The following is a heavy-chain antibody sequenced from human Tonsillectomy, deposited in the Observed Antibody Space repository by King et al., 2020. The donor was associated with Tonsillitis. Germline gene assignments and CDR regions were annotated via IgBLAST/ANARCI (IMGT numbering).Heavy chain of an antibody. D-gene: IGHD4/OR15-4a*01. V-gene: IGHV4-59*01. Sequence: QLQESGPGLLKPSETLSITCTVSGGSINNYYWSWIRQPPGKGLEWIGNVFNIGTTNYNPSLKGRLTISEDTSKNQISLRLTSVTAADTAVYYCARTMAGFDYWGPGTQVTVSS. CDR1: GGSINNYY. J-gene: IGHJ4*02. CDR3: ARTMAGFDY. CDR2: VFNIGTT.